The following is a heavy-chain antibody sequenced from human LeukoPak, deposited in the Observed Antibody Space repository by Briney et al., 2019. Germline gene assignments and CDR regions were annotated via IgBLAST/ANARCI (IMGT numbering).Heavy chain of an antibody. CDR3: ARDLHYGGTDYYYYMDV. J-gene: IGHJ6*03. Sequence: GASAKVSCKPSRYTFTSYGISWVRQAPGEGLEWMGWISTYKGNTNYAQKLKGRVTMTTDTSTSTAYMELRSLRSDDTAVYYCARDLHYGGTDYYYYMDVWGKGTTVTVSS. CDR1: RYTFTSYG. V-gene: IGHV1-18*01. CDR2: ISTYKGNT. D-gene: IGHD4-23*01.